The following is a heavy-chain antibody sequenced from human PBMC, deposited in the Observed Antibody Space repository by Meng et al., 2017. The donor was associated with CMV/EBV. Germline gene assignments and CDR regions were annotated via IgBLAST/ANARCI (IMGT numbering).Heavy chain of an antibody. CDR1: GFTFSSYS. V-gene: IGHV3-21*01. CDR3: ARDRRRYYDFWSGDAFDI. J-gene: IGHJ3*02. D-gene: IGHD3-3*01. Sequence: GESLKISCAASGFTFSSYSMNWVRQAPGKGLEWVSSISSSGSYIYYADSVKGRFTISRDNAKNSLYLQMNSLRAEDTAVYYCARDRRRYYDFWSGDAFDIWDQGTMVTVSS. CDR2: ISSSGSYI.